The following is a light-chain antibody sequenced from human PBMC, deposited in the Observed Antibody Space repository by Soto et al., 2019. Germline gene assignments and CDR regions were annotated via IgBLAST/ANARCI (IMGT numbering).Light chain of an antibody. CDR2: GNS. CDR3: QSCDNSLRGSGV. V-gene: IGLV1-40*01. CDR1: SCNIGGGYD. Sequence: QLVLTQPPSVSGAPGQRVTISCTGSSCNIGGGYDVHWYQQVPGTAPKLLIYGNSNRPSGVPDRFSGSKSGTSASLAITGLQPEDEGYYYCQSCDNSLRGSGVSGTGTKLTVL. J-gene: IGLJ1*01.